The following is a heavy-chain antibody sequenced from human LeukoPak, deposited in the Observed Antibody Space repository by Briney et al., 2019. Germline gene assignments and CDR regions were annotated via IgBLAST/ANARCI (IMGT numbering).Heavy chain of an antibody. V-gene: IGHV3-23*01. Sequence: PGGALRLSCAASGFTFTSYGMSWVRQAPGEGLEWVSAISGSGGSTYYADSVKGRFTISRDNSKNTLYLQMNSLRAEDTALYYCAEDFVGTGNFRGGDYWGQGTLVTVSS. D-gene: IGHD1-1*01. J-gene: IGHJ4*02. CDR3: AEDFVGTGNFRGGDY. CDR2: ISGSGGST. CDR1: GFTFTSYG.